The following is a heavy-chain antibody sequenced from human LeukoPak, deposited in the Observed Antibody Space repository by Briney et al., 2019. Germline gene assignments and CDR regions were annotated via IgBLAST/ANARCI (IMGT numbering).Heavy chain of an antibody. D-gene: IGHD1-26*01. J-gene: IGHJ5*02. CDR3: ARGLVGEGEFDP. CDR1: GFTLSDYY. Sequence: PGGSLRLSCAASGFTLSDYYMSWIRQAPGKGLEWVSYISSSSSYTNYADSVKGRFTISRDNAKNSLYLQMNSLRAEDTAVYYCARGLVGEGEFDPWGQGTLVTVSS. CDR2: ISSSSSYT. V-gene: IGHV3-11*06.